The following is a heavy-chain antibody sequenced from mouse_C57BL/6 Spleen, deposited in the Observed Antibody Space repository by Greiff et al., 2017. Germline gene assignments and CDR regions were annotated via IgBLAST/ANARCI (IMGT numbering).Heavy chain of an antibody. CDR2: IRLKSDNYAT. J-gene: IGHJ1*03. CDR1: GFTFSNYW. CDR3: TVPLSYGSSYRYFDV. Sequence: EVQGVESGGGLVQPGGSMKLSCVASGFTFSNYWMNWVRQSPEKGLEWVAQIRLKSDNYATHYAESVKGRFTISRDDSKSSVYLQMNNLRAEDTGIYYCTVPLSYGSSYRYFDVWGTGTTVTVSS. D-gene: IGHD1-1*01. V-gene: IGHV6-3*01.